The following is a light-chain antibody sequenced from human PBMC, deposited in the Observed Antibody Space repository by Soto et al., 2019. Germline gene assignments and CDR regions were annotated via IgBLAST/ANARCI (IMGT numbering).Light chain of an antibody. CDR2: EAV. CDR1: SSYIGAYKF. V-gene: IGLV2-14*01. Sequence: QSALPQPASVSGSPGQSITISCTGTSSYIGAYKFVSWYQHHPGKAPKLIIYEAVNRPSGISNRFSASKSGNTASLAISGLQAEDEADYYCSSYTDSNTVLFGGGTKLTVL. CDR3: SSYTDSNTVL. J-gene: IGLJ2*01.